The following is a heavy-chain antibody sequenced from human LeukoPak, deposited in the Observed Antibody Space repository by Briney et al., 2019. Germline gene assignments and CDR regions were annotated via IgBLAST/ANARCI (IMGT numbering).Heavy chain of an antibody. CDR2: ISSSGSTI. V-gene: IGHV3-48*03. J-gene: IGHJ4*02. CDR1: GFTFSSYE. Sequence: GGSLRLSCAASGFTFSSYEMNWVRQAPGKGLEWVSYISSSGSTIYYADSVKGRFTISRDNAKNSLYLQMNSLRAEDTAVYYCARGPIAAAGIRFPGGFDYWGQGTLVTVSS. CDR3: ARGPIAAAGIRFPGGFDY. D-gene: IGHD6-13*01.